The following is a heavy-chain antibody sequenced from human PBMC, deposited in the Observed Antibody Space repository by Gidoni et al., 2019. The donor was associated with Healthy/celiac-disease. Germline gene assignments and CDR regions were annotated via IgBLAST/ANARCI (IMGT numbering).Heavy chain of an antibody. CDR1: GFTFSSYV. V-gene: IGHV3-33*01. J-gene: IGHJ6*03. D-gene: IGHD3-10*01. CDR3: ARGSLPFGSGSSYYYMDV. Sequence: QVQLVESGGGGLQPARSLRLSCAAPGFTFSSYVLHWVRQAPGKGLEWVAVIWYDGSNKYYADSVTGRFTISRDNSKTTLYLQMNSLRAEDTAVYYCARGSLPFGSGSSYYYMDVWGKGTTVTVSS. CDR2: IWYDGSNK.